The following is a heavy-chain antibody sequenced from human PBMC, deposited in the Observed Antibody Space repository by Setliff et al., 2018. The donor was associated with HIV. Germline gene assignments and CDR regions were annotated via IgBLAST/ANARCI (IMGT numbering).Heavy chain of an antibody. CDR1: GGPISSHY. D-gene: IGHD3-3*01. CDR2: IYYSGST. Sequence: SETLSLTCTVSGGPISSHYWSWIRQPPGKGLEWIGYIYYSGSTNHNPSLKSRVTISVDTSKNQFSLRLSSVTAADTAVYYCSRGYYDFWSGPFKYYYYDMDAWGKGTTVTVSS. V-gene: IGHV4-59*11. J-gene: IGHJ6*03. CDR3: SRGYYDFWSGPFKYYYYDMDA.